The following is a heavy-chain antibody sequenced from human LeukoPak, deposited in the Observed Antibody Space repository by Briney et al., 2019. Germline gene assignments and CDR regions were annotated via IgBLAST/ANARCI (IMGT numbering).Heavy chain of an antibody. CDR3: ARHKIGYDHYYYMDV. CDR1: GGSFSGYY. D-gene: IGHD5-12*01. V-gene: IGHV4-34*01. Sequence: SETLSLTYAVYGGSFSGYYWSWIRQPPGKGLEWIGEINHSGSTNYNPSLKSRVTISVDTSKNQFSLKLSSVTAADTAVYYCARHKIGYDHYYYMDVWGKGTTVTISS. CDR2: INHSGST. J-gene: IGHJ6*03.